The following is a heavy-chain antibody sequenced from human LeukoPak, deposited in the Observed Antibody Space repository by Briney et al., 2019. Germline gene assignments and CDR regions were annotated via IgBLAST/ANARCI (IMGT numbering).Heavy chain of an antibody. CDR1: GFTFSSYS. CDR2: ISSSSSYI. V-gene: IGHV3-21*01. J-gene: IGHJ2*01. Sequence: PGRSLRLSCAASGFTFSSYSMNWVRQAPGKGLEWVSSISSSSSYIYYADSVKGRFTISRDNAKNSLYLQMNSLRAEDTAVYYCASPNSSSPKHWYFDLWGRGTLVTVSS. CDR3: ASPNSSSPKHWYFDL. D-gene: IGHD6-13*01.